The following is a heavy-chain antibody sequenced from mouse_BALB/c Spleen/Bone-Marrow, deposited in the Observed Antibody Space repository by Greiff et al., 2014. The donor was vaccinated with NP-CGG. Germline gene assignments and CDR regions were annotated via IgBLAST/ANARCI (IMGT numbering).Heavy chain of an antibody. V-gene: IGHV2-2*02. CDR2: IWSGGST. D-gene: IGHD3-1*01. CDR3: ARNRRGYYSDY. CDR1: GFSLTTYG. J-gene: IGHJ2*01. Sequence: QVQLKESGPGLVQPSQSLSITCTVSGFSLTTYGVHWVRQSPGKGLEWLGVIWSGGSTDYNAAFISRLSISKDNSKSQVFFKMNSLQANDTAIYYCARNRRGYYSDYWGQGTTLTVSS.